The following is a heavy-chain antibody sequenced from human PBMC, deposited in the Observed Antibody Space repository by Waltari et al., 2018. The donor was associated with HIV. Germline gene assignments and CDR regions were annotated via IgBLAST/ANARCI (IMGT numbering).Heavy chain of an antibody. Sequence: QVQLQESGPGLVKPSETLSLTCALSGSSITSGYYWGWIRTPPGKGLEWIGSIYHSGSTYYNPSLKSRVPISVDTSKNQFSLKLSSVTAADTAVYYCAREGPAPLQWGPFDYWGQGTLVTVSS. CDR2: IYHSGST. V-gene: IGHV4-38-2*01. CDR3: AREGPAPLQWGPFDY. D-gene: IGHD1-26*01. CDR1: GSSITSGYY. J-gene: IGHJ4*02.